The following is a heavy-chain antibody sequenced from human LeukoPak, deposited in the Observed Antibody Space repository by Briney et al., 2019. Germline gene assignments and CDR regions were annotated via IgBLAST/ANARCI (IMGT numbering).Heavy chain of an antibody. CDR2: ISGSGGGT. CDR1: GVTFSSYV. V-gene: IGHV3-23*01. Sequence: GGSLRLSCEASGVTFSSYVMSWARQAPGRRPEWVSGISGSGGGTYYADSVKGRFAISRDNSKNTLYLQMNSLRAEDTAVYYCVQEGPRGLAFDIWGQGTKVTVSS. J-gene: IGHJ3*02. CDR3: VQEGPRGLAFDI.